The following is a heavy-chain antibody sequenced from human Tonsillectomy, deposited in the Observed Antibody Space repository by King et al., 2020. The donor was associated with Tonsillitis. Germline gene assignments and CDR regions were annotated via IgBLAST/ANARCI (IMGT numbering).Heavy chain of an antibody. D-gene: IGHD6-6*01. Sequence: VQQVESGGGLVQPGGSLRLSCAASGFTFSSYAMSWVRQAPGKGLEWVSAISGSGGSTYYADSVKGRFTISRDNSKNTLYLQMNSLRAEDTAVYYCAKEPDRWYSSSNWFDPWGQGTLVTVSS. V-gene: IGHV3-23*04. J-gene: IGHJ5*02. CDR3: AKEPDRWYSSSNWFDP. CDR2: ISGSGGST. CDR1: GFTFSSYA.